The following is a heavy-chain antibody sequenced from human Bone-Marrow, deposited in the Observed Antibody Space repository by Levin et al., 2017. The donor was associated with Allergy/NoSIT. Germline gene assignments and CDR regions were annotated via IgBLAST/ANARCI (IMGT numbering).Heavy chain of an antibody. CDR1: GGSITSHY. CDR3: ARGGRLENVVLSHHLDS. CDR2: IYSSGTT. J-gene: IGHJ4*02. V-gene: IGHV4-59*11. D-gene: IGHD4/OR15-4a*01. Sequence: SEILSLTCTVSGGSITSHYWNWIRQPPGKGLEWIGYIYSSGTTNYNPSLESRVSMSVDTSKNQFSLWLNSVTAADTAVYFCARGGRLENVVLSHHLDSWGQGTLVSVSS.